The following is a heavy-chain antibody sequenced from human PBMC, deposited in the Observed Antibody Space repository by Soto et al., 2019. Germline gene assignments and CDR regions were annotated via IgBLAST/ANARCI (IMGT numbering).Heavy chain of an antibody. CDR3: ARVRRPVVKILGFDP. J-gene: IGHJ5*02. D-gene: IGHD2-15*01. CDR1: GGSISSGGYY. Sequence: QVQLQESGPGLVKPSQTLSLTCTVSGGSISSGGYYWSWIRQHPGKGLEWIGYIYYSGSTYYNPSLKSRVTISVATSKNQFSLKLSSVTAAATAVYYGARVRRPVVKILGFDPWGQGTLVTVSS. V-gene: IGHV4-31*03. CDR2: IYYSGST.